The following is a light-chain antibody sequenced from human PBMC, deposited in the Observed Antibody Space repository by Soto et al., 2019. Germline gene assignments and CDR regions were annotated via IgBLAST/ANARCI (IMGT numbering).Light chain of an antibody. J-gene: IGLJ2*01. Sequence: QSALTQPASVSGSPGQSITISCTGTSSDVGGYKYVSWYQQHPGKAPKLMIYDVSNRPSGVSNRFSGSKSGNTASLTISGLQADDEADYYCSSYTSSSTVVFGGGTKRTVL. CDR1: SSDVGGYKY. V-gene: IGLV2-14*01. CDR3: SSYTSSSTVV. CDR2: DVS.